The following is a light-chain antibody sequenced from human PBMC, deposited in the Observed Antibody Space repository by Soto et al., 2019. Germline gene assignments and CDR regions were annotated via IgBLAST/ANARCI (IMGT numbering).Light chain of an antibody. CDR3: QQANSFPLT. CDR2: DAY. J-gene: IGKJ4*01. Sequence: EIVVTQSPATLSLSPGERATLSCRASQSVSSYLAWYQQKPGQAHRLLIYDAYNRATGIPARFSGSGSGTDFTLTISNLQSEDFATYYCQQANSFPLTFGGGTKVDNK. CDR1: QSVSSY. V-gene: IGKV3-11*01.